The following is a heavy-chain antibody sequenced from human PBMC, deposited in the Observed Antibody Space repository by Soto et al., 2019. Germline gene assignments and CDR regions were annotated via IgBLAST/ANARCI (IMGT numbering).Heavy chain of an antibody. J-gene: IGHJ6*02. V-gene: IGHV4-30-2*01. D-gene: IGHD6-19*01. Sequence: QLQLQESGSGLVKPSQTLSLTCAVSGGSISSGGYSWSWIRQPPGKGLEWIGYIYHSGSTYYNPSLKSRVTISVDRCKNQFSLKLSSVTAAETAVYYCARDRSSTYGMDVWGQGTTVTVSS. CDR2: IYHSGST. CDR1: GGSISSGGYS. CDR3: ARDRSSTYGMDV.